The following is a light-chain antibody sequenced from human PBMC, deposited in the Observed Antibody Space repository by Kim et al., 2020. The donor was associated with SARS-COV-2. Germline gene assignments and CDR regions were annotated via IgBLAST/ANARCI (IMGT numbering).Light chain of an antibody. V-gene: IGKV3-20*01. J-gene: IGKJ5*01. CDR3: QQYGSSPQT. Sequence: SQGERATLSCRASQSVSSSYLAWYQQKPGQAPRLLIYGASSRATGIPDRFSGSGSGTDFTLTISRLEPEDFAVYYCQQYGSSPQTFGQGTRLEIK. CDR2: GAS. CDR1: QSVSSSY.